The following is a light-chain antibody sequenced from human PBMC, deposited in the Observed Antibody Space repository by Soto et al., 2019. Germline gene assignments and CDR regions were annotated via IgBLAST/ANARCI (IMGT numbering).Light chain of an antibody. J-gene: IGLJ3*02. CDR2: GNS. CDR1: NSNIGAGYD. CDR3: QSYDSSLSGWV. Sequence: QSVLTQPPSVSGAPGQRVTISCTGYNSNIGAGYDEHWYQQLPGTAPKLLIYGNSNRPSGVPDRFSASKSGTSASLAITGLQAEDEADYYCQSYDSSLSGWVFGGGTKVTVL. V-gene: IGLV1-40*01.